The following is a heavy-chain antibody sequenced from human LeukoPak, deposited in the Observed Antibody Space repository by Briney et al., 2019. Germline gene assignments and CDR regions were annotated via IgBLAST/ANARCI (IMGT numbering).Heavy chain of an antibody. CDR2: INTNTGNP. J-gene: IGHJ5*02. CDR1: GYTFTNYA. V-gene: IGHV7-4-1*02. D-gene: IGHD3-10*01. Sequence: ASVKVSCKTSGYTFTNYAMHWVRQAPGQGLEWMGWINTNTGNPTYAQGFTGRFVFSLDTSVSTAYLQISSLKAEDTAVYYCARSAHSGVSDPWGQGTLVTVSS. CDR3: ARSAHSGVSDP.